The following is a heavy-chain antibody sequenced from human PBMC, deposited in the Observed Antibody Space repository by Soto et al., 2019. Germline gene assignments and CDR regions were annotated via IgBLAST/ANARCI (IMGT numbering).Heavy chain of an antibody. J-gene: IGHJ4*02. Sequence: ASVKVSCKASGYTFTSYALHWLRQAPGQGLEWMGWINAGDGSTKYSEHFQGRVTITLDTSATTVFVELTGLKSEDTAIYYCARTGWFPPYFDYWGQGSRGTVAS. CDR2: INAGDGST. D-gene: IGHD2-15*01. CDR3: ARTGWFPPYFDY. CDR1: GYTFTSYA. V-gene: IGHV1-3*01.